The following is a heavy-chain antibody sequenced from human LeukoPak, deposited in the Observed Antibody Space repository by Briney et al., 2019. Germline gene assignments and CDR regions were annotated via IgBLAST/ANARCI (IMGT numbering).Heavy chain of an antibody. CDR3: ARAAYSSTWYSRYFDL. V-gene: IGHV3-13*01. Sequence: GGSLRLSCAASGFTFSSYDIHWVRQATGKGLEWVSGIGTAGEIYYPGPVKGRFTISRENAKNSLYLQMNSLRAGDTAVYYCARAAYSSTWYSRYFDLWGRGTLVTVSS. CDR1: GFTFSSYD. J-gene: IGHJ2*01. CDR2: IGTAGEI. D-gene: IGHD6-13*01.